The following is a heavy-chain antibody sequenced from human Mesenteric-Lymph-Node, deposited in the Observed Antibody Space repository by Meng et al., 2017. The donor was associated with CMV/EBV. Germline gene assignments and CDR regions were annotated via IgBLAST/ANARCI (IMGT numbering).Heavy chain of an antibody. D-gene: IGHD3-10*01. CDR1: GYTFTGYY. CDR3: ARVVGKTKVRGAIPPLY. Sequence: ASVKVSCKASGYTFTGYYMHWVRQAPGQGLEWMGWINPNSGGTNYAQKFQGRVTMTRDTSISTAYMELSRLRSDDTAVYYCARVVGKTKVRGAIPPLYWGQGTLVTVSS. J-gene: IGHJ4*02. CDR2: INPNSGGT. V-gene: IGHV1-2*02.